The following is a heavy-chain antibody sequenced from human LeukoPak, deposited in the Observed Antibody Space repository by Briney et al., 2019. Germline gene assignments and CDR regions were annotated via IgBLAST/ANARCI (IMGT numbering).Heavy chain of an antibody. Sequence: PPGGSLRLSCAASGFTVYTNYMGWVRQAPGKGLDWVSIIYSGGSTFYADSVKGRFTISRDNYKNTLFLQMNSLKPEDTAVYYCARGEPTAVAESFDYWGQGTLVTVSS. D-gene: IGHD6-19*01. V-gene: IGHV3-53*01. CDR1: GFTVYTNY. CDR3: ARGEPTAVAESFDY. CDR2: IYSGGST. J-gene: IGHJ4*02.